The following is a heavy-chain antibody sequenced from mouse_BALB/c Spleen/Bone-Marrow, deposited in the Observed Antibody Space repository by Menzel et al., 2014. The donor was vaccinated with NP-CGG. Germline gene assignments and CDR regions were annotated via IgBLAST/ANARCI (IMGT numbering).Heavy chain of an antibody. V-gene: IGHV5-6-4*01. Sequence: EVQLQESGGGLVKPGGSLKLSCAASGFTFSSYTMSWVRQTPEKRLEWVATTSSGGSYTYYPDSVKGRFTISRDNAKNPLYLQMSSLKSEDTAMYYCTRDDYDGAWFAYWGQGTLVTVSA. CDR2: TSSGGSYT. CDR3: TRDDYDGAWFAY. D-gene: IGHD2-4*01. CDR1: GFTFSSYT. J-gene: IGHJ3*01.